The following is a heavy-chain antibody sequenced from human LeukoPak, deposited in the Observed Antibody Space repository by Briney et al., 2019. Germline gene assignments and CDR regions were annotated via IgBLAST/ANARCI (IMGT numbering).Heavy chain of an antibody. D-gene: IGHD5-24*01. Sequence: GASVNLSCKASGYTFTGYYMHCEGQAPRQPLEWMEWINRNSGDTNYALKFQGRVTMTRDTSLSTAYVELSRLRSDDTALYYCARYRGERRGYNYLHYWRPRSQVSVCS. CDR1: GYTFTGYY. J-gene: IGHJ4*02. CDR2: INRNSGDT. CDR3: ARYRGERRGYNYLHY. V-gene: IGHV1-2*02.